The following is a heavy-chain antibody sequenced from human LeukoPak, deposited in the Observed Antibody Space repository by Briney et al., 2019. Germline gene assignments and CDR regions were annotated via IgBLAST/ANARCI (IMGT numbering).Heavy chain of an antibody. CDR2: LSYNVSS. J-gene: IGHJ4*02. CDR3: ARVSGDACNFDY. D-gene: IGHD5-24*01. CDR1: GGSVRTDY. Sequence: SETLSLTCSVSGGSVRTDYWSWIRQPPGKGLEWIGYLSYNVSSNYNRTLKSRVIISVDTSKNQFSLKLSSVTAADTAVYYCARVSGDACNFDYWGQGILVTVSS. V-gene: IGHV4-59*02.